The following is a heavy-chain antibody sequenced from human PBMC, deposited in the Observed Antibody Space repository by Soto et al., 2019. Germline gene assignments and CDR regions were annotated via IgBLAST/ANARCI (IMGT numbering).Heavy chain of an antibody. J-gene: IGHJ3*02. CDR2: IYYSGST. V-gene: IGHV4-39*01. CDR3: ARRPAAPTSAFDI. Sequence: SETLSLTCTVSGGSISSSSYYWGWIRQPPGKGLEWIGRIYYSGSTYYNPSLKSRVTISVDTSKNQLSLKLSSVTAAATAVYYCARRPAAPTSAFDIWGQGTMVTVSS. CDR1: GGSISSSSYY. D-gene: IGHD2-2*01.